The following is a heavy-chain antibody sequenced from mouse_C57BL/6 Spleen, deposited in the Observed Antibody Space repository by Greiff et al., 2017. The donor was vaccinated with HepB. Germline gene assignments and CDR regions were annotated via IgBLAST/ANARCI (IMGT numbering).Heavy chain of an antibody. CDR3: AREGMVRDYFDY. CDR1: GYPFTSYW. D-gene: IGHD2-3*01. J-gene: IGHJ2*01. V-gene: IGHV1-55*01. Sequence: QVQLQQPGAELVKPGASVKMSGKASGYPFTSYWITGVKQRPGQGLGWIGDIYPGSGSTNNNEKFKSKATLTVDTSSSTAYMQLSSLTYEDSAVYYCAREGMVRDYFDYWGQGTTLTVSS. CDR2: IYPGSGST.